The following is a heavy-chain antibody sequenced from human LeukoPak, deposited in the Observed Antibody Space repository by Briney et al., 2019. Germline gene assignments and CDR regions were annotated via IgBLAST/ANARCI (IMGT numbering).Heavy chain of an antibody. D-gene: IGHD3-10*01. CDR1: GGSISSSSYY. Sequence: SKTLSLTCTVSGGSISSSSYYWGWIRQPPGKGLEWIGSIYYSGSTYYNPSLKSRVTISVDTSKNQFSLKLSSVTAADTAVYYCARIDTYGPGVFDPWGQGTLVTVSS. V-gene: IGHV4-39*07. CDR3: ARIDTYGPGVFDP. J-gene: IGHJ5*02. CDR2: IYYSGST.